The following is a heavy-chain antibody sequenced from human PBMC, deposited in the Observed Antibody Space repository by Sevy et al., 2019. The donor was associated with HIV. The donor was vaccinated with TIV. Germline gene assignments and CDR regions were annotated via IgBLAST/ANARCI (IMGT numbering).Heavy chain of an antibody. CDR3: AKDFTGYNGIDV. Sequence: GGSLRLSCIVSGISFTTSGMHWVRQAPGKGLEWVAVISYHGRDKFYAESVKGRSTISRDNSKNMLYLQMNSLRAEDTGVYYCAKDFTGYNGIDVWGQGTMVTVSS. J-gene: IGHJ6*02. V-gene: IGHV3-30*18. CDR2: ISYHGRDK. D-gene: IGHD3-9*01. CDR1: GISFTTSG.